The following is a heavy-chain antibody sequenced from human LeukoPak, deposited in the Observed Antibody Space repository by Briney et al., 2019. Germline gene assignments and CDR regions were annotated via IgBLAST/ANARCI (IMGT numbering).Heavy chain of an antibody. CDR3: ARDRIAVAGNYFDY. CDR2: IYSGGST. V-gene: IGHV3-66*01. Sequence: PGGSLRLSCAASGFTVSSNYMSWVRQAPGKGLEWVSVIYSGGSTYYADSVKGRFTISRDNFKNTLYLQMNSLRAEDTAVYYCARDRIAVAGNYFDYWGQGTLVTVSS. CDR1: GFTVSSNY. J-gene: IGHJ4*02. D-gene: IGHD6-19*01.